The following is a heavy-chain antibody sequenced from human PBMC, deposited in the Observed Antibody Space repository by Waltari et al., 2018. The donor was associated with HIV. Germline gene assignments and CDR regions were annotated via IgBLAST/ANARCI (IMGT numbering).Heavy chain of an antibody. CDR2: MNREARDA. J-gene: IGHJ4*02. V-gene: IGHV3-74*01. Sequence: EVQLVESGGGLIQPGGSLRLSCAASGFSFSSSWVRWVRQTPGKGPGWVARMNREARDAQYADSEKGRFTISRDNAKNMLYLQMNSLRAEDTAIYYCVGGAPFAYWGQGTLVTVSS. D-gene: IGHD4-17*01. CDR3: VGGAPFAY. CDR1: GFSFSSSW.